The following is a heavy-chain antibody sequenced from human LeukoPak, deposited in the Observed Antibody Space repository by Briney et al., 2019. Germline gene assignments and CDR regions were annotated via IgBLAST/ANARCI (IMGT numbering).Heavy chain of an antibody. Sequence: GGSLRLSCAASGFTFSSYAMHWVRQAPGKGLEWVSAISGSGGSTYYADSVKGRFTISRDNSKNTLYLQMNSLRAEDTAVYYCAKRSGYYDSSGYLFDYWGQGTLVTVSS. V-gene: IGHV3-23*01. J-gene: IGHJ4*02. D-gene: IGHD3-22*01. CDR1: GFTFSSYA. CDR3: AKRSGYYDSSGYLFDY. CDR2: ISGSGGST.